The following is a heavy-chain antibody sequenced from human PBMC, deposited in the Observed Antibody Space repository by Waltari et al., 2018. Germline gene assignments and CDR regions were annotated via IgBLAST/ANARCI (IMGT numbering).Heavy chain of an antibody. D-gene: IGHD6-19*01. CDR2: ISGSGGST. V-gene: IGHV3-23*04. CDR1: GFTFSSYA. Sequence: EVQLVESGGGLVQPGGSLRLSCAAYGFTFSSYAMSGVGQAPGRGLEWVSAISGSGGSTYYADSVKGRFTISRDNSKNTLYLQMNSLRAEDTAVYYCAILTRQYSSGSNYWGQGTLVTVSS. J-gene: IGHJ4*02. CDR3: AILTRQYSSGSNY.